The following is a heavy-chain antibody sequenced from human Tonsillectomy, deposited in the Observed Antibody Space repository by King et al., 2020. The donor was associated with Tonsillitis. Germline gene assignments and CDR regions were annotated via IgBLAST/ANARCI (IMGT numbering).Heavy chain of an antibody. V-gene: IGHV1-69*01. D-gene: IGHD6-19*01. CDR1: GGTFRSYS. J-gene: IGHJ4*02. CDR2: IIFFFCTA. CDR3: ARVSSSGWYPFDY. Sequence: QLVQSGAEVKKPGSSVTVSCKAAGGTFRSYSIRCVRQAPGQGLECRGGIIFFFCTANYAQKYQGRGTITADESTRTAYMELSSLRSEDTAVFCCARVSSSGWYPFDYWGQGTLVTVSS.